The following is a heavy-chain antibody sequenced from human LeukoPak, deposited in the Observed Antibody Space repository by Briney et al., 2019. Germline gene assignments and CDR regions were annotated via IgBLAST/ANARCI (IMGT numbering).Heavy chain of an antibody. CDR3: ARGSSSGLKSYYFDY. V-gene: IGHV3-21*01. D-gene: IGHD6-13*01. CDR2: VSSGSTYI. CDR1: GVTLSNYV. J-gene: IGHJ4*02. Sequence: GGSLRLSCAASGVTLSNYVINWVRQAPGKGPDWVSSVSSGSTYIYYADLVKGRFTISRDNANSSLYLQMSSLRDEDTAVYYCARGSSSGLKSYYFDYWGQGTLVTVSS.